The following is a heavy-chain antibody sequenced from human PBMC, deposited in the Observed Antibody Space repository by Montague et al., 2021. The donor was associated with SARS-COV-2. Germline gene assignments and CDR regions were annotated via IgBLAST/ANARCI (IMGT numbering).Heavy chain of an antibody. D-gene: IGHD3-9*01. CDR3: ARSYYDILTAYYTPFDY. CDR1: GFSLSTSGMR. V-gene: IGHV2-70*04. CDR2: IDWDDDK. J-gene: IGHJ4*02. Sequence: PVLVKPTQTLTLTCTFSGFSLSTSGMRASWIRQPPGKALEWLARIDWDDDKFYSTSLKTRLTISKDTSKNQAVLTMTNMDPVDTATYYCARSYYDILTAYYTPFDYWGQGTLVTVSS.